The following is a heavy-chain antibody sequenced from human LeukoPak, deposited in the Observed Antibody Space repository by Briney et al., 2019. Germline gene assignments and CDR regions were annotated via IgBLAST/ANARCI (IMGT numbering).Heavy chain of an antibody. CDR3: ARRLRQGPAAYYFDY. Sequence: HPGGSLRLSCAASGFTFSSYWMSWVRQAPGKGLEWVANIKQDGSEKYYVDSVKGRFTISRDNAKNSLYLQMNSLRAEDTAVYYCARRLRQGPAAYYFDYWGQGTLVTVSS. CDR2: IKQDGSEK. CDR1: GFTFSSYW. V-gene: IGHV3-7*01. J-gene: IGHJ4*02. D-gene: IGHD2-2*01.